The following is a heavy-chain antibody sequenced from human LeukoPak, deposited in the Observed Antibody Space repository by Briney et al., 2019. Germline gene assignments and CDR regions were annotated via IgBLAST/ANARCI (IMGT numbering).Heavy chain of an antibody. Sequence: SETLSLTCTVSGDSSSLYSWSWIRQPTGKGLEWIGYISNSGDTNYNPSLKSRVTISVDTSKNHFSLKVASVTAADTAVYYCARDPMATTRGAFDIWGQGTMVTVSS. D-gene: IGHD5-24*01. V-gene: IGHV4-59*01. CDR3: ARDPMATTRGAFDI. CDR1: GDSSSLYS. J-gene: IGHJ3*02. CDR2: ISNSGDT.